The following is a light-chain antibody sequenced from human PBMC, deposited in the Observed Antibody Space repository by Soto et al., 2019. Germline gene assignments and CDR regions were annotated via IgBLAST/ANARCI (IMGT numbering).Light chain of an antibody. CDR1: QGISSY. J-gene: IGKJ4*01. Sequence: AIRMTQSPSSLSASTGDRVTITCRASQGISSYLAWYQQKPGKAPKLLIYAASTLQSGVPSRFSGSGSGTDFTLTISCLQSEDFATYYCQKYDNLHLTFGGGTKVEIK. V-gene: IGKV1-8*01. CDR2: AAS. CDR3: QKYDNLHLT.